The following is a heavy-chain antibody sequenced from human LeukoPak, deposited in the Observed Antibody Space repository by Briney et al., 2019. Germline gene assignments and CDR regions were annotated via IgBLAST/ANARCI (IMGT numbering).Heavy chain of an antibody. Sequence: PSGTLSHTCVVSGGSIDDNYLWTWVRQPPGKGLDWIGEISHTEGAKYCPFLEGRVSISMDRSKNLFSLMLRSVTAADTAVYFCARHYDFSSPYNNWGQGILVTVSS. CDR1: GGSIDDNYL. V-gene: IGHV4-4*02. CDR2: ISHTEGA. CDR3: ARHYDFSSPYNN. D-gene: IGHD3-3*01. J-gene: IGHJ4*02.